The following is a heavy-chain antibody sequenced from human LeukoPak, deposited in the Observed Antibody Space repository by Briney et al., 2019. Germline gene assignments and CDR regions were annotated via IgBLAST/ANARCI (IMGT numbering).Heavy chain of an antibody. Sequence: SQTLSLTCTVSGGSISSGSYYWSWIRQPAGKGLEWIGRIYTSGSTNYNPSLKSRVTISVDTSKNQFSLKLSSVTAADTAVYYCARGSFDYDSSGYYFDYWGQGTLVTVSS. D-gene: IGHD3-22*01. CDR3: ARGSFDYDSSGYYFDY. J-gene: IGHJ4*02. CDR2: IYTSGST. CDR1: GGSISSGSYY. V-gene: IGHV4-61*02.